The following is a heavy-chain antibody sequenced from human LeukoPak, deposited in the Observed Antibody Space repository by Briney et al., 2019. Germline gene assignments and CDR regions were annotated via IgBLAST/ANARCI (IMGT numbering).Heavy chain of an antibody. CDR1: GVSFSGYY. Sequence: PSETLSLTCAVYGVSFSGYYWSWIRQPPGKGLEWIGEINHSGSTNYNPSLKSRVTISVDTSKNQFSLKLSSVTAADTAVYYCASQVGYFDYWGQGTLVTVSS. V-gene: IGHV4-34*01. CDR3: ASQVGYFDY. J-gene: IGHJ4*02. D-gene: IGHD1-26*01. CDR2: INHSGST.